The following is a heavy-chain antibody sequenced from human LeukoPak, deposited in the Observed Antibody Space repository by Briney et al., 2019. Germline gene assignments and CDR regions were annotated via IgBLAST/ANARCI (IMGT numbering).Heavy chain of an antibody. D-gene: IGHD3-22*01. V-gene: IGHV4-61*02. Sequence: KPSQTLSLTCTVSGGSISSGSYYWSWIRQPAGKGLEWIGRIYTSGSTNYNPSLKSRVTISVDTSKNQFSLKLSSVTAADTAVYYCASWGSGYYSGFDYWGQGTLVTVSS. CDR2: IYTSGST. J-gene: IGHJ4*02. CDR1: GGSISSGSYY. CDR3: ASWGSGYYSGFDY.